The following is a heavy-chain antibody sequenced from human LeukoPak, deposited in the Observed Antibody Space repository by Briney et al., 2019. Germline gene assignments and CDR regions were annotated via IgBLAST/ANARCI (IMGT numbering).Heavy chain of an antibody. Sequence: ASVKVSCKASGYTFTGYYMHWVRQAPGQGLEWMGWINPNSGGTNYAQRFQGRVTMTRDTSISTAYMELSRLRSDDTAVYYCAREGKYYDSSGYFERRFWFDPWGQGTLVTVSS. CDR2: INPNSGGT. V-gene: IGHV1-2*02. CDR3: AREGKYYDSSGYFERRFWFDP. CDR1: GYTFTGYY. J-gene: IGHJ5*02. D-gene: IGHD3-22*01.